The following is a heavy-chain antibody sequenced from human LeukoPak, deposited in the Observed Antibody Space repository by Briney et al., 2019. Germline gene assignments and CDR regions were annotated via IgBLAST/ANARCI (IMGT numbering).Heavy chain of an antibody. V-gene: IGHV4-34*01. D-gene: IGHD5-24*01. J-gene: IGHJ4*02. CDR3: ARGGMADY. Sequence: PSETLSLTCAVYGGSFSGYYWSLIRRPPGKGLEWIGEINDSGSTNYNPSLKSRVTISVDTSKNQFSLKLSSVTAADTAVYYCARGGMADYWGQGTLVTVSS. CDR2: INDSGST. CDR1: GGSFSGYY.